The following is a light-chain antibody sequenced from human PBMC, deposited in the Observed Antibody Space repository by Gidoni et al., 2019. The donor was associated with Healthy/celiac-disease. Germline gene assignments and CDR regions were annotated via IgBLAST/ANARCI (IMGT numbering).Light chain of an antibody. Sequence: QSVLTQPPSASGTPGQRATIACSGSSSTIGSNTVNRYQQLQVTAPKLLIYNNNQRPSGVPYLFSGSKSGTSASLAISGLQSEDEADYYCAALDDSLNAWVFGGWTKLTVL. V-gene: IGLV1-44*01. CDR2: NNN. CDR1: SSTIGSNT. J-gene: IGLJ3*02. CDR3: AALDDSLNAWV.